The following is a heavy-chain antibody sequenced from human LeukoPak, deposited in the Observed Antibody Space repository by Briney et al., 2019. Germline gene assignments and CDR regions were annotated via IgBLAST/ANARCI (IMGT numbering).Heavy chain of an antibody. J-gene: IGHJ4*02. D-gene: IGHD3-10*01. CDR2: IYSGGRT. V-gene: IGHV3-66*01. Sequence: GGSLRLSCVASGFTVNNKYMSWVRQAPGKGLEWVSLIYSGGRTSHADSVRGRFTISRDNSKNTLYLQMNSLRAEDTAVYYCASRRITMVRGVIITGPSPFDYWGQGTLVTVSS. CDR1: GFTVNNKY. CDR3: ASRRITMVRGVIITGPSPFDY.